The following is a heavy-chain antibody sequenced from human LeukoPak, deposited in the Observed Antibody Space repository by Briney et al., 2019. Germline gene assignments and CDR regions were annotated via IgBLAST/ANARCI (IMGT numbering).Heavy chain of an antibody. V-gene: IGHV3-7*01. Sequence: GGSLRLSCAASGFAFSHYWMTWVRQAPGKGLEWVANIKHDGSETYYVDSVKGRFTISRDNAKNTLYLQMNSLRAEDTAVYYCARDAVDTANAVWGQGTTVTVSS. D-gene: IGHD5-18*01. CDR1: GFAFSHYW. CDR3: ARDAVDTANAV. CDR2: IKHDGSET. J-gene: IGHJ6*02.